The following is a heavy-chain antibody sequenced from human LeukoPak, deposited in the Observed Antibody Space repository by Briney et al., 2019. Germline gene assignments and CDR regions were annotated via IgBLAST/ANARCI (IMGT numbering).Heavy chain of an antibody. D-gene: IGHD2/OR15-2a*01. CDR2: INSDGSST. CDR3: ARRAHSNPLYYYYYMDV. J-gene: IGHJ6*03. CDR1: GFTFSSYW. V-gene: IGHV3-74*01. Sequence: PGGSLKLSCAASGFTFSSYWMHWVRQAPGKGLVWVSRINSDGSSTSYADSVKGRFTISRDNAKNTLYLQMNSLRAEDTAVYYCARRAHSNPLYYYYYMDVWGKGTTVTVSS.